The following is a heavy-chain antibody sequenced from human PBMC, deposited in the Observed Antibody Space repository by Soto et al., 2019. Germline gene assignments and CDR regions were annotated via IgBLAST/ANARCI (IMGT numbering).Heavy chain of an antibody. CDR2: IYYSGST. V-gene: IGHV4-59*01. CDR1: GGSIISYY. CDR3: ARVWGYYFDY. J-gene: IGHJ4*02. D-gene: IGHD3-10*01. Sequence: LEILSLTCTVSGGSIISYYWCWIRQPPGKGLEWIRYIYYSGSTNYNPSLKSRVTISVDTSKNQFSMKLSSVTAADTAVYYCARVWGYYFDYWGQGTLVTVSS.